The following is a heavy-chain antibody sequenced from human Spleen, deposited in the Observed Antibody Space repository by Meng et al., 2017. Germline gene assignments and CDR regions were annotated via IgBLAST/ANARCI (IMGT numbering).Heavy chain of an antibody. CDR3: ARDRWGVNDY. V-gene: IGHV1-69*05. Sequence: VQLVQCGPEVKRPGPSVKVSCKASEGTFRRNAISWVRQAPGQGIEWMGGIIPVLGTPNYAQQFQARVTMTTDESTSTAYMELSSLRSEDTAVYYCARDRWGVNDYWGQGTLVTVSS. CDR2: IIPVLGTP. D-gene: IGHD3-16*01. J-gene: IGHJ4*02. CDR1: EGTFRRNA.